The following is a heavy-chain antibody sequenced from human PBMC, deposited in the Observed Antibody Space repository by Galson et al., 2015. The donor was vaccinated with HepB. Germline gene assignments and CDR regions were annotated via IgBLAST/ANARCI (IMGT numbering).Heavy chain of an antibody. CDR1: GFTFSSYE. Sequence: SLRLSCAASGFTFSSYEMNWVRQAPGKGLGWVSYISSSGSTIYYADSVKGRFTISKDNAKNSLYLQMNSLRAEDTAVYYCAIPDTVGAFDIWGQGTMVTVSS. J-gene: IGHJ3*02. V-gene: IGHV3-48*03. CDR3: AIPDTVGAFDI. D-gene: IGHD4-17*01. CDR2: ISSSGSTI.